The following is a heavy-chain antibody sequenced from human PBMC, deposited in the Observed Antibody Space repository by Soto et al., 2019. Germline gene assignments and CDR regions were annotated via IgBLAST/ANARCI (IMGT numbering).Heavy chain of an antibody. CDR2: ISGSGGAT. Sequence: GGSLRLSCSTSGFTFKECAISWVRQAPGKGLEWVSGISGSGGATYYTDSVEGRFTISKEFSKNTVSLQMTGLRVDDTAVYYCARTRTAFYRYYFDSWGQGALVTVSS. CDR1: GFTFKECA. D-gene: IGHD2-21*02. V-gene: IGHV3-23*01. J-gene: IGHJ4*02. CDR3: ARTRTAFYRYYFDS.